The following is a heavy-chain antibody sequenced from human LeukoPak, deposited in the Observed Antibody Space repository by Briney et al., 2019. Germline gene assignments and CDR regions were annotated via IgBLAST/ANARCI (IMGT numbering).Heavy chain of an antibody. CDR3: ASNSRDGWYSSMDV. V-gene: IGHV3-48*03. J-gene: IGHJ6*04. CDR1: GFTFSSYE. D-gene: IGHD6-19*01. Sequence: GGSLRLSCAASGFTFSSYEMHWVRQAPGKGLEWVSYISSSDSNINYADSVKGRFTISRDSAKNSLYLQMNSLRAEDTALYYCASNSRDGWYSSMDVWGKGTTVTVSS. CDR2: ISSSDSNI.